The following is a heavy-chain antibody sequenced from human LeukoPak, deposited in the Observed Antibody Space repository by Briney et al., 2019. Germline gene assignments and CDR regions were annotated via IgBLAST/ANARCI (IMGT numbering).Heavy chain of an antibody. D-gene: IGHD3-3*01. CDR2: INPSGGTT. J-gene: IGHJ4*02. V-gene: IGHV1-46*01. CDR1: GYTFTSYY. CDR3: ARDRPYYTYFDY. Sequence: ASMKVSCKASGYTFTSYYIHWVRQAPGQGLEWMGMINPSGGTTSYAQKFQGRVTMTRDTSTSTVYMELSSLRSEDTAVHYCARDRPYYTYFDYWGQGTLVTVSS.